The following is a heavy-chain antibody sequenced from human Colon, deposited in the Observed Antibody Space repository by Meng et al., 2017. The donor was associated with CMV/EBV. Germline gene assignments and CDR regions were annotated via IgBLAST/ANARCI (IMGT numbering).Heavy chain of an antibody. CDR1: SISSGDYY. V-gene: IGHV4-30-4*08. J-gene: IGHJ5*02. Sequence: SISSGDYYWSWIRQPTGKGLEWIGFTYYNGRSYYHQSLKSRVTRSVDTSKNQFSLRLSSVTAADTAVYYCARTQDCTSTSCYTGFDPWGQGTLVTVSS. CDR3: ARTQDCTSTSCYTGFDP. CDR2: TYYNGRS. D-gene: IGHD2-2*01.